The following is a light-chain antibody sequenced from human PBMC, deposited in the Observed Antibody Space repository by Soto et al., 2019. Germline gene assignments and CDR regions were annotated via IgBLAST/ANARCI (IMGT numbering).Light chain of an antibody. CDR3: HQRGDWPPIT. V-gene: IGKV3D-20*02. Sequence: LGNLALSREARDILACRAIQTVSSRAIAWYQQKPGQAPRLLIYGASSRATGIPDRFSGSGSGTDFTLTISRPEPEDFAVYYFHQRGDWPPITFGRGTRLDIK. CDR2: GAS. CDR1: QTVSSRA. J-gene: IGKJ5*01.